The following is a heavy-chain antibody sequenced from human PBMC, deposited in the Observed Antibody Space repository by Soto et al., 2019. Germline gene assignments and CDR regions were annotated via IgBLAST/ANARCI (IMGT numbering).Heavy chain of an antibody. V-gene: IGHV5-10-1*01. CDR3: AIPDAGDFHY. D-gene: IGHD2-8*01. J-gene: IGHJ4*02. CDR1: GFTFTSYW. Sequence: GESLKISCKGSGFTFTSYWINWVRQMPGKGLEWMGRVDPKDSYTNYNPSLRSRVAISVDTSQNLFSLTLTSVTAADTAVYYCAIPDAGDFHYWGQGALVTVSS. CDR2: VDPKDSYT.